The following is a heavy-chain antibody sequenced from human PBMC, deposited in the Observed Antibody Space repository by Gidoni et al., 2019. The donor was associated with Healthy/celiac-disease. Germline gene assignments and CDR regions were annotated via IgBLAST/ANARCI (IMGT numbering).Heavy chain of an antibody. V-gene: IGHV2-70*04. D-gene: IGHD3-22*01. CDR3: AREYYDSSGYYYGGSYFDY. CDR2: IDWDDDK. J-gene: IGHJ4*02. CDR1: GFSLSTSGMR. Sequence: QVTLKESGPALVKPTQTLTLTCTFSGFSLSTSGMRVSWIRQPPGKALEWLARIDWDDDKFYSTSLKTRLTISKDTSKNQVVLTMTNMDPVDTATYYCAREYYDSSGYYYGGSYFDYWGQGTLVTVSS.